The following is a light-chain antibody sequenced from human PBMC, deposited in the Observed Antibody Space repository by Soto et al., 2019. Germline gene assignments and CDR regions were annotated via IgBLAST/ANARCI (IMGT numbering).Light chain of an antibody. J-gene: IGLJ3*02. CDR3: YCATDNLRV. Sequence: SYELTQPSSVSVSPGQTARIPCSGDVLAKKYARWFQQKPGQAPVLVIYKDTERPSGIPERFYGSSSGTTVTLTISGAQVEDEADYYCYCATDNLRVFGGGTKLTVL. CDR1: VLAKKY. V-gene: IGLV3-27*01. CDR2: KDT.